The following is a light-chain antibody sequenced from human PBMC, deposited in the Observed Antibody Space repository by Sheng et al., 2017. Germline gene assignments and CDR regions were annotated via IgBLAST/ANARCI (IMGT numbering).Light chain of an antibody. Sequence: IQMTQSPSTLSASVGDRVTITCRASQTLNNALAWYQVKPGKAPKFLIYQASTLQQGVPSRFSGSGSGTEFTLTISNPQPDDFATYYCQQYVRFYSFAQGTKLETK. J-gene: IGKJ2*03. CDR2: QAS. CDR1: QTLNNA. CDR3: QQYVRFYS. V-gene: IGKV1-5*03.